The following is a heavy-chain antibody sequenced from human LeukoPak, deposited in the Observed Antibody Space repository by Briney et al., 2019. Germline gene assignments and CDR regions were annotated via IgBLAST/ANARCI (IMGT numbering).Heavy chain of an antibody. CDR2: INPSGGST. Sequence: ASVEVSCKASGYTFTSYYMHWVRQAPGQGLEWMGIINPSGGSTSYAQKFQGRVTMTRDTSTSTVYMELSSLRSEDTAVYYCARDVSGYDQGYYYGMDVWGQGTTVTVSS. CDR1: GYTFTSYY. J-gene: IGHJ6*02. CDR3: ARDVSGYDQGYYYGMDV. V-gene: IGHV1-46*01. D-gene: IGHD5-12*01.